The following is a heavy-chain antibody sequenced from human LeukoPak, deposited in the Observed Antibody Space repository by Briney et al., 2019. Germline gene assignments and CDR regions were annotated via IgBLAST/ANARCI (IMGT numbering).Heavy chain of an antibody. CDR2: INHSGST. V-gene: IGHV4-34*01. J-gene: IGHJ6*02. Sequence: PSETLSLTCAVYGGSFSGYYWSWIRQPPGKGLEWIGEINHSGSTNYNPSLKSRVTISVDRSKNQFSLKLSSVTAADTAVYYCARGYCSGGSCYSPYYYGMDVWGQGTTVTVSS. CDR3: ARGYCSGGSCYSPYYYGMDV. CDR1: GGSFSGYY. D-gene: IGHD2-15*01.